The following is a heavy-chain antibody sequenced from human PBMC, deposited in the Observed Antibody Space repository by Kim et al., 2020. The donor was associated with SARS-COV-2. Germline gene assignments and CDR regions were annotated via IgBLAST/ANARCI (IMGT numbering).Heavy chain of an antibody. CDR3: ARTRGSSSSLDY. D-gene: IGHD6-13*01. J-gene: IGHJ4*02. Sequence: YHPPAKSRVTISVDTSKNQFSLKLSSVTAADTAVYYCARTRGSSSSLDYWGQGSLVTVSS. V-gene: IGHV4-59*01.